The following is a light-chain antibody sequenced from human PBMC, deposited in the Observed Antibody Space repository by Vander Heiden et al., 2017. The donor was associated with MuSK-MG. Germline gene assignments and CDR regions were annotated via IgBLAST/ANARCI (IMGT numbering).Light chain of an antibody. V-gene: IGLV1-44*01. CDR3: AAEEDSRNCV. CDR2: RND. Sequence: SVLTQPPSASGTPGQRVTISCSGRSSNLGSNPLNWYPQLPGTAPILLFYRNDQRSAGVPDRFSGSKSGTSASLAISGRQAEEEADYYCAAEEDSRNCVFGGGTKLTVL. J-gene: IGLJ3*02. CDR1: SSNLGSNP.